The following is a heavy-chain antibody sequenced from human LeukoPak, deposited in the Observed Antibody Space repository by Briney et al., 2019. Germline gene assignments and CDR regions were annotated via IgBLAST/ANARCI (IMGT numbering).Heavy chain of an antibody. Sequence: GGSLRLSCAASGFTFNIYAMSWVRQAPGKGLEWVSSITSSGDATFHADSVKDRFTISRDNSKSTLYLQMSRLRVEDTAVYYCAKGRPNYHESNGHYYRLNGDSWGQGTLVTVSS. CDR1: GFTFNIYA. J-gene: IGHJ5*01. D-gene: IGHD3-22*01. V-gene: IGHV3-23*01. CDR2: ITSSGDAT. CDR3: AKGRPNYHESNGHYYRLNGDS.